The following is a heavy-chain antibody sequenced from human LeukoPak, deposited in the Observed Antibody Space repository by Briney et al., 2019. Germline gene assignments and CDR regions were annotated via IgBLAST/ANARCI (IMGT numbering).Heavy chain of an antibody. V-gene: IGHV4-34*01. Sequence: SETLSLTCAVYGGSFSGYYLSWIRQPPGKGLEWIGEINHSGSTNYNPSLKSRVTISVDTSKNQFSLNLSSVTAADTAVYYCARSRDGYYPLDYWGQGTLVTVSS. D-gene: IGHD5-24*01. CDR3: ARSRDGYYPLDY. CDR2: INHSGST. CDR1: GGSFSGYY. J-gene: IGHJ4*02.